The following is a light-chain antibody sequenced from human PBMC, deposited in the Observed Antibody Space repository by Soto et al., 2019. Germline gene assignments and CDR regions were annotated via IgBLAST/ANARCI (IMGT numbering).Light chain of an antibody. CDR1: SSNIGSNT. V-gene: IGLV1-44*01. CDR3: AAWDDSLSGVL. J-gene: IGLJ3*02. Sequence: QAVVTQPPSASGTPGQRVTISCSGGSSNIGSNTVNWYQQLPGAAPKLLIYSDYQRPSGVPARFSGSKSGTSASLAISGLQSNDEADYYCAAWDDSLSGVLFGGGTKVTVL. CDR2: SDY.